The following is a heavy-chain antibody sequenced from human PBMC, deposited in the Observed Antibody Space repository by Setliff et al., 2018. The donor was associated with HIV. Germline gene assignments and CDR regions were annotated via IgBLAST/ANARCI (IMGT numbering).Heavy chain of an antibody. Sequence: PGGSLRLSCAASGFTFNTYAMSWVRQAPGKGLEWVSVISGSGGSTYYADSVKGRFTISRDNSKNTLYLQMNSLRAEDSAVYYCAKTPLALVRGAQPYFDCWGQGTLVTVSS. D-gene: IGHD3-10*01. CDR1: GFTFNTYA. V-gene: IGHV3-23*01. CDR2: ISGSGGST. CDR3: AKTPLALVRGAQPYFDC. J-gene: IGHJ4*02.